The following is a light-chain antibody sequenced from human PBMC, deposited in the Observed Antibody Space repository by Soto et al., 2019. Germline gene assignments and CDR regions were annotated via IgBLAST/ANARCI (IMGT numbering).Light chain of an antibody. CDR2: AAS. V-gene: IGKV1-39*01. J-gene: IGKJ2*01. CDR3: QPSYNTPYT. Sequence: DIQVTQSPSSLSASVGDRVTITCRASQSISSYLNWYQQKPGKAPKGLIYAASNLQSGVPSRFSGSGSGTDFTLTISSLQPEDFATYYCQPSYNTPYTFGQGTKLEIK. CDR1: QSISSY.